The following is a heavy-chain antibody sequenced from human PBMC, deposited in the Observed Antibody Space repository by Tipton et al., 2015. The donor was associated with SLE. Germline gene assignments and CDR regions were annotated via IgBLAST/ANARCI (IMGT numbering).Heavy chain of an antibody. CDR2: IYYSGST. CDR3: ARDYYDTSGDRVDY. Sequence: TLSLTCTVSGGSISSYYWSWIRQPPGKGLEWIGYIYYSGSTNYNPSLKSRVTISVDKSKNNFSLKLSSVTAADTAVYFCARDYYDTSGDRVDYWGQGTLVTVSS. CDR1: GGSISSYY. J-gene: IGHJ4*02. V-gene: IGHV4-59*12. D-gene: IGHD3-22*01.